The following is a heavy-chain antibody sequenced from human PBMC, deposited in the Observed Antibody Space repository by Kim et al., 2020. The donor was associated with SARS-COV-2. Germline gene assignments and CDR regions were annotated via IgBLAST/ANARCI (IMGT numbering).Heavy chain of an antibody. CDR1: GFTFSSYA. CDR3: ANLVSYYGSERDY. Sequence: GGSLRLSCAASGFTFSSYAMSWVRQAPGKGLEWVSAISGSGGSTYYADSVKGRFTISRDNSKNTLYLQMNSLRAEDTAVYYCANLVSYYGSERDYWGQGTLVTVSS. D-gene: IGHD3-10*01. CDR2: ISGSGGST. V-gene: IGHV3-23*01. J-gene: IGHJ4*02.